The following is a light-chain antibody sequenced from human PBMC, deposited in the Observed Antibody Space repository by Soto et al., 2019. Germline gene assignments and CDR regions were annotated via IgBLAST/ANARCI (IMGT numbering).Light chain of an antibody. J-gene: IGKJ4*01. CDR1: QSVSSSY. V-gene: IGKV3-20*01. Sequence: EIVLTQSPGTLSLSPGERATLSCRASQSVSSSYLAWYQQKPGQAPRLLIYGASSRATGIPDRFSGSWSGTDFTLTISRLEPEDFAVYYCQQYENFGGGTKVDIK. CDR2: GAS. CDR3: QQYEN.